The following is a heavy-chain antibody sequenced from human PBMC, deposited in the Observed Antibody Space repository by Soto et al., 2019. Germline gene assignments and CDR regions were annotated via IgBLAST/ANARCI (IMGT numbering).Heavy chain of an antibody. CDR1: GFPFTTYG. Sequence: ESGGGVVQPGRSLRLSCAASGFPFTTYGMHWVREGPGKGLEWVAVISYDGSNRYYADSVKGRFTISRDNSKNTLYLQMNDLRPEDTALYYCVGGQYYFDYRGQGTLVTVSS. D-gene: IGHD3-10*01. V-gene: IGHV3-30*03. CDR2: ISYDGSNR. J-gene: IGHJ4*02. CDR3: VGGQYYFDY.